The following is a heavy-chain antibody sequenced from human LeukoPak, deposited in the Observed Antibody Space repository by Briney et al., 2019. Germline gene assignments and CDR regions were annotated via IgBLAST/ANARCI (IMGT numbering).Heavy chain of an antibody. CDR1: RLIFSNSW. CDR3: ARGGGSGSYYKRELDY. D-gene: IGHD3-10*01. V-gene: IGHV3-7*01. Sequence: TGGSLRLSCAASRLIFSNSWMCWVRQAPGKGLEWVAYIKEDGNEKYYVNSVKGRFTISRDNAKNSLYLQMNSLRAEDTAVYYCARGGGSGSYYKRELDYWGQGTLVTVS. J-gene: IGHJ4*02. CDR2: IKEDGNEK.